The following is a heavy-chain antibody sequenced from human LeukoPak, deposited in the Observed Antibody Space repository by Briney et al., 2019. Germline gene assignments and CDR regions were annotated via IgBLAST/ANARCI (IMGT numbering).Heavy chain of an antibody. V-gene: IGHV3-9*03. Sequence: GGSLRLSCAASGFTFDDYAMHWVRQAPGKGLEWVSGISWNSGSIGYADSVKGRFTISRDNAKNSLYLQMNSLRAEDMALYYCAKDISSSWFTTDAFDIWGQGTMVTVSS. CDR1: GFTFDDYA. CDR2: ISWNSGSI. J-gene: IGHJ3*02. D-gene: IGHD6-13*01. CDR3: AKDISSSWFTTDAFDI.